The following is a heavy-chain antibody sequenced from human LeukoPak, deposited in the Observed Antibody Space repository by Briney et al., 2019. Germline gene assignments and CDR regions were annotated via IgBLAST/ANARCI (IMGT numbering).Heavy chain of an antibody. Sequence: GGSLRLSCAASGFTLSTFDMHWVRQAPGKGLVWVSRISTDGSSTTYADSVKGRFTISRDNAKNTLYLQMNSLRAEDTAVYYCARAGGHSSPAGSWGQGTLVTVSS. CDR2: ISTDGSST. CDR3: ARAGGHSSPAGS. CDR1: GFTLSTFD. V-gene: IGHV3-74*01. J-gene: IGHJ5*02. D-gene: IGHD6-13*01.